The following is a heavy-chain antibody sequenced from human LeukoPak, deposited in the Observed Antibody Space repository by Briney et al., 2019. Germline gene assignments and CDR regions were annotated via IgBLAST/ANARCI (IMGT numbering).Heavy chain of an antibody. J-gene: IGHJ4*02. CDR2: IDPSDSDT. CDR1: GYRFTSYW. V-gene: IGHV5-10-1*01. CDR3: AIRAVSSSSSWYVFGD. D-gene: IGHD6-13*01. Sequence: GESLKISCKGSGYRFTSYWITWVRQMPGQGLEWMGRIDPSDSDTNYSPSLRGHVTISADKSISTAYLQWSSLKASDTAMYYCAIRAVSSSSSWYVFGDWGQGTLVTVSS.